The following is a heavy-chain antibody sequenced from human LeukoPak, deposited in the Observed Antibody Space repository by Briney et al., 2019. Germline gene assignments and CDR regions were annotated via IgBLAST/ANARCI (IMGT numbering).Heavy chain of an antibody. J-gene: IGHJ4*02. Sequence: VASVKVSCKASGYTFSDYGISWVRQAPGQGLEWMGWISGYNGNTNYAQKLQGRVTMTTDTSTSTAYMELRSLTSDDTAVYYCGRSREGLYSGSSLDYWGQGTLVTVSS. CDR1: GYTFSDYG. CDR3: GRSREGLYSGSSLDY. V-gene: IGHV1-18*01. CDR2: ISGYNGNT. D-gene: IGHD1-26*01.